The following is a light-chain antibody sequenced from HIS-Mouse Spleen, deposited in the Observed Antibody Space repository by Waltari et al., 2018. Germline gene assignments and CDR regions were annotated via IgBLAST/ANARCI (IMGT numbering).Light chain of an antibody. CDR1: SGSIASNY. CDR2: ADN. J-gene: IGLJ2*01. CDR3: QSYDSSNHVV. V-gene: IGLV6-57*04. Sequence: NFMLTQPHSVSESPGKTVTISCTRSSGSIASNYVQWYQQRPGSAPTTVIYADNQRPSGVPVRFSGSIDSSSNSASLTISGLKTEDEADYYCQSYDSSNHVVFGGGTKLTVL.